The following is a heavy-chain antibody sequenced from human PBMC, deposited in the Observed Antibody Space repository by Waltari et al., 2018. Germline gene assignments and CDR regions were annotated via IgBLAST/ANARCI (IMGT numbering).Heavy chain of an antibody. Sequence: EVQLVESGGGLIQPGGSLRLSCAASGFTVSSNYMSWVRQAPGKGLEWGSVIYSGGSTYYADSVKGRFTISRDNSKNTRYLQMNSLRAEDTAVYYCASTSARAAAGYYVDYWGQGTLVTVSS. CDR1: GFTVSSNY. CDR3: ASTSARAAAGYYVDY. CDR2: IYSGGST. D-gene: IGHD6-13*01. J-gene: IGHJ4*02. V-gene: IGHV3-53*01.